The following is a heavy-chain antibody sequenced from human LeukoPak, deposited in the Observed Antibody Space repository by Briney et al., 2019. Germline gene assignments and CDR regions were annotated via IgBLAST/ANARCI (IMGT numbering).Heavy chain of an antibody. J-gene: IGHJ4*02. Sequence: GGSLRLSCAASGFTFSSYWMSWVRQAPGKGLEWVANIKQDGSEKYYVDSVKGRFTISRDNAKNSLYLQMNSLRAEDTAVYYCARHSMVYAISPRTPHFDYWGQGTLVTVSS. D-gene: IGHD2-8*01. CDR3: ARHSMVYAISPRTPHFDY. V-gene: IGHV3-7*01. CDR2: IKQDGSEK. CDR1: GFTFSSYW.